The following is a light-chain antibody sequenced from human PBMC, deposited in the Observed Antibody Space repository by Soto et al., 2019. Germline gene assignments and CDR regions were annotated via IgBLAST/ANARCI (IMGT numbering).Light chain of an antibody. J-gene: IGKJ4*01. V-gene: IGKV1-9*01. CDR1: QGIGGY. CDR2: AAS. Sequence: DIQLTQSPSFLSASVGDRATITCRASQGIGGYLAWYQQKSGKAPKLLMYAASTLQSGVPSRFSGSGSGTEFTLTINTLQPEDFATYYCQQINSYPRTFGGGTKVDIK. CDR3: QQINSYPRT.